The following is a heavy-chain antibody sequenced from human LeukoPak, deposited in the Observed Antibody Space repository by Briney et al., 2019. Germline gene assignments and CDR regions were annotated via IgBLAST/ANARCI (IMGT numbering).Heavy chain of an antibody. D-gene: IGHD2/OR15-2a*01. Sequence: GGSLRLSCAASGFTFSSYDMHWVRQATGKGLEWVSAIGTAGDTYYPGSVKGRFTISRENAKNSLYLQMNSLRAEDTAVYYCARPFSMGDYFDYWGQGTLVTVSS. CDR3: ARPFSMGDYFDY. CDR2: IGTAGDT. J-gene: IGHJ4*02. CDR1: GFTFSSYD. V-gene: IGHV3-13*01.